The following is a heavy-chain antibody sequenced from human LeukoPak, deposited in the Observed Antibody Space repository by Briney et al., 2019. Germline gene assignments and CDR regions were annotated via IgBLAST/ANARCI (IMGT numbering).Heavy chain of an antibody. Sequence: RTXYRSTWNNYYALSVKSRIIIIPDTSKNQFSLQVNSVTPEDTAVYYCARWSATVSGGDASDIWGQGTMVTVSS. V-gene: IGHV6-1*01. J-gene: IGHJ3*02. D-gene: IGHD4-17*01. CDR3: ARWSATVSGGDASDI. CDR2: TXYRSTWNN.